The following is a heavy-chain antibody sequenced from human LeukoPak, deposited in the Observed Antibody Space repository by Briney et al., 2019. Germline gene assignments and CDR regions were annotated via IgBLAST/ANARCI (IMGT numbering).Heavy chain of an antibody. CDR1: GFTFSSYA. CDR3: ARGGSSLKTLAVY. D-gene: IGHD6-6*01. V-gene: IGHV3-30-3*01. J-gene: IGHJ4*02. Sequence: TGGSLRLSCAASGFTFSSYAMHWVRQAPGKGLEWVAVISYDGSNKYYADSVKGRFTISRDNSKNTLYLQMNSLRAEDTAVYYCARGGSSLKTLAVYWGQGTQVTVSS. CDR2: ISYDGSNK.